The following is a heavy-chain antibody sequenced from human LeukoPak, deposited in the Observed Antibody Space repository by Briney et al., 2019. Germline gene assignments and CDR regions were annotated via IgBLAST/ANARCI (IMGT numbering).Heavy chain of an antibody. CDR1: GGSISPYY. V-gene: IGHV4-59*01. J-gene: IGHJ5*02. CDR3: AREGMSSTSPYVGWFDP. D-gene: IGHD2-2*01. Sequence: PSETLSLTCTVSGGSISPYYWSWIRQPPGKGLEWIGYIYYSGSTNYNPSLKSRVTISVDTSKNQFSLKLSSVTAADTAVYYCAREGMSSTSPYVGWFDPWGQGTLVTVSS. CDR2: IYYSGST.